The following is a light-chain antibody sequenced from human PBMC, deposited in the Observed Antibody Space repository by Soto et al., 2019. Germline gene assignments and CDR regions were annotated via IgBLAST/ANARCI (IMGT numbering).Light chain of an antibody. V-gene: IGLV2-11*01. CDR1: NSDVGTYNY. J-gene: IGLJ1*01. CDR3: CSYAGKYIYV. Sequence: QSALTQPRSVSGSPGQSVTISCTGTNSDVGTYNYVPWYQQHPGKAPKLMIYDVNKRPSGVPDRFSGSKSGNTASLTISGLQAEDEADYYCCSYAGKYIYVFGTGTKVTVL. CDR2: DVN.